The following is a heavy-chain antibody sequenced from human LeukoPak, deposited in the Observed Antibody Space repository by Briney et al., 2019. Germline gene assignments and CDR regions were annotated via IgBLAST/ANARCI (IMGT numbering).Heavy chain of an antibody. CDR3: AREARIAAALDY. Sequence: GSLRLSCAASGFTFSSYWMRWVRQAPGKGLVWVSRINTDGSSTSYADSVKGRFTISRDNAKNTLYLQMNSLRAEDTAVYYCAREARIAAALDYWGQGTLVTVSS. V-gene: IGHV3-74*01. CDR2: INTDGSST. CDR1: GFTFSSYW. J-gene: IGHJ4*02. D-gene: IGHD6-13*01.